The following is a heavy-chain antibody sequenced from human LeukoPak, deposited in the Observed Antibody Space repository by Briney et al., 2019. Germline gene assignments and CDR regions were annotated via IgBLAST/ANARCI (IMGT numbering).Heavy chain of an antibody. Sequence: GGSLRLSCAASGFTFSSYSMNWVRQAPGKGLEWVSSISSRSSYIYYADSVKGRFTISRDNAKNSLYLQMNSLRAEDTAVYYCARGLTTVTSMANWGQGTLVTVSS. D-gene: IGHD4-17*01. J-gene: IGHJ4*02. CDR3: ARGLTTVTSMAN. CDR1: GFTFSSYS. CDR2: ISSRSSYI. V-gene: IGHV3-21*01.